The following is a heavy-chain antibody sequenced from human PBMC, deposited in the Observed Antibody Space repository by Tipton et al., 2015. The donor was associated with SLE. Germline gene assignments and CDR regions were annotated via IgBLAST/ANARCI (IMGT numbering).Heavy chain of an antibody. Sequence: TLSLTCTVSGASVSSGSYYWSWIRQSAGKGLEWIGHIHPSGNTNYNPPLKSRVTISVDTSKNQFSLRLSSVTAADTAVYYCARYGSQMGVNAFDIWGQGTMVTVSS. CDR3: ARYGSQMGVNAFDI. V-gene: IGHV4-61*10. CDR1: GASVSSGSYY. CDR2: IHPSGNT. D-gene: IGHD3-10*01. J-gene: IGHJ3*02.